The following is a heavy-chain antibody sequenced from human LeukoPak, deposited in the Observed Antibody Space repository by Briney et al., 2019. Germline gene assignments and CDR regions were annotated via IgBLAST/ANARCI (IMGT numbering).Heavy chain of an antibody. CDR1: GFTFSIYY. CDR3: AKDGDYYDSSGPHYFDY. D-gene: IGHD3-22*01. V-gene: IGHV3-74*01. Sequence: GGSLRLSCAASGFTFSIYYMHWVRQAPGKGLVWVSHIESDGGRTTYADSVKGRFTISRDNSKNTLYLQMNSLRAEDTAVYYCAKDGDYYDSSGPHYFDYWGQGTLVTVSS. J-gene: IGHJ4*02. CDR2: IESDGGRT.